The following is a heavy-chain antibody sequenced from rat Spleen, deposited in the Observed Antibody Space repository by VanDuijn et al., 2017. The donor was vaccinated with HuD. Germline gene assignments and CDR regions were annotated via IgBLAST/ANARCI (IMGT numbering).Heavy chain of an antibody. D-gene: IGHD1-9*01. CDR1: GFTFNNYW. CDR3: ARGGYNYGWFAY. Sequence: EVQLAESGGGLVQPGRSLKLSCVASGFTFNNYWMTWVRQAPGMGLEWIASISTGGGNTYYRDSVKGRFTISRDNAKNTLYLQMDSLRSEDTATYYCARGGYNYGWFAYWGQGTLVTVSS. J-gene: IGHJ3*01. V-gene: IGHV5-31*01. CDR2: ISTGGGNT.